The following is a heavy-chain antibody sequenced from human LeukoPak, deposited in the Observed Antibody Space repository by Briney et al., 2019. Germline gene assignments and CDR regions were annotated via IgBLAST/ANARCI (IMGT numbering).Heavy chain of an antibody. Sequence: ERSLRLSCAASGFTFSSYGMHWVRQAPGKGLEWVALISYDGSNKYYADSVKGRFTISRDNSRNTLFLQMDSLRAEDTAVYYCAKTMVRGVLDWFYDFWGQGTLVTVPS. D-gene: IGHD3-10*01. J-gene: IGHJ4*02. CDR2: ISYDGSNK. CDR1: GFTFSSYG. V-gene: IGHV3-30*18. CDR3: AKTMVRGVLDWFYDF.